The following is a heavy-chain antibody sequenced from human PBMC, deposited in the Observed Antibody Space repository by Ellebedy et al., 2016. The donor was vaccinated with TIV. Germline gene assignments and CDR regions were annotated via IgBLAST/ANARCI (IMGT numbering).Heavy chain of an antibody. V-gene: IGHV4-59*01. J-gene: IGHJ4*02. D-gene: IGHD6-19*01. CDR3: ARSSGLDRFDY. Sequence: MPSETLSLTCTVSGGSISSYYWSWIRQPPGKGLEWIGYIYYSGSTNYNPSLKSRVTIAVDTSKKQISLKFSSVTAADTAVYYCARSSGLDRFDYWGQGTLVTVSS. CDR2: IYYSGST. CDR1: GGSISSYY.